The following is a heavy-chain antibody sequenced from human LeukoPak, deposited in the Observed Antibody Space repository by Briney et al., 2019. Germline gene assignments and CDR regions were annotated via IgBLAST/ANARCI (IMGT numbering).Heavy chain of an antibody. J-gene: IGHJ4*02. D-gene: IGHD2-21*02. Sequence: GGSLRLSCAASGFTFSSYGMSWVRQAPGKGLEWVANIKQDGSDKYYVDSVKGRFTISRDNAKNSLYLQMNSLRAEDTAVFYCARVIVVTATPYYFDYWGQGTLVTVSS. V-gene: IGHV3-7*01. CDR1: GFTFSSYG. CDR2: IKQDGSDK. CDR3: ARVIVVTATPYYFDY.